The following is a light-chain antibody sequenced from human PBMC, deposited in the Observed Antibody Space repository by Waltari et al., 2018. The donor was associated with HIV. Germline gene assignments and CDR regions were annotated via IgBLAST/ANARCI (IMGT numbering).Light chain of an antibody. CDR3: QQGYDRPYT. CDR2: RAS. V-gene: IGKV1-39*02. Sequence: DIQMTQSPPFLSASVGDRVTITCRASHGIETFLNWYQQKPGRAPTLLLYRASTLQSGVPPRFTGSGSWTEFTLTINNLQPGDFATYYCQQGYDRPYTFGSGTKVEIK. CDR1: HGIETF. J-gene: IGKJ2*01.